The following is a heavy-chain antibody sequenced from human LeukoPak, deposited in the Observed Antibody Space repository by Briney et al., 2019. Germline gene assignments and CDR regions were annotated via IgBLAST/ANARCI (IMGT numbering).Heavy chain of an antibody. CDR1: GGSISGYY. CDR3: ARATYTSTWSKIDS. CDR2: TYYSGST. V-gene: IGHV4-59*01. Sequence: SETLSLTCTVSGGSISGYYWSWLRKSPERGLEWFVYTYYSGSTNYNPSLKSRVTISLDTSRNHFSLKMTSVTAADTAFYYCARATYTSTWSKIDSWGQGILVTVSS. D-gene: IGHD6-6*01. J-gene: IGHJ4*02.